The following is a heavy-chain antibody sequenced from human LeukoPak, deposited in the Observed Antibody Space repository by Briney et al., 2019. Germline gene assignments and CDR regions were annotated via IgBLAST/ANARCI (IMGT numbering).Heavy chain of an antibody. CDR3: ARPGYVVVTARFDY. Sequence: PGGSLRLSCAASGFTFSDYYMSWIRQAPGKGLEWVSYISSSGSTIYYAGSVKGRFTITRDNAKNSLYLQMNSLRAEDTAVYYCARPGYVVVTARFDYWGQGTLVTVSS. CDR2: ISSSGSTI. V-gene: IGHV3-11*01. D-gene: IGHD2-21*02. J-gene: IGHJ4*02. CDR1: GFTFSDYY.